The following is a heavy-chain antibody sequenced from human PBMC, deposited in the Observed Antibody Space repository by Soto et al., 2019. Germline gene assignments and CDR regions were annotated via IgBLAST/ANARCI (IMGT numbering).Heavy chain of an antibody. V-gene: IGHV1-46*01. D-gene: IGHD2-2*01. CDR2: INPSGGST. Sequence: SVNVSCKASGYTFTSYYMHWVRQAPGQGLELMGIINPSGGSTSYAQNFQGRVTMTRXXXXXXVXIXLXXXXSEDTAVYYCARDSEDCSSTSCREYFLHWG. J-gene: IGHJ1*01. CDR1: GYTFTSYY. CDR3: ARDSEDCSSTSCREYFLH.